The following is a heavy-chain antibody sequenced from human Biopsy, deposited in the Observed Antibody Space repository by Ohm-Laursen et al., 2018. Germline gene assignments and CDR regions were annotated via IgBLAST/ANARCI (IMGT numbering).Heavy chain of an antibody. CDR3: AKCMTGGSNYYFHH. CDR1: GFTFSDYW. D-gene: IGHD2-8*01. V-gene: IGHV3-33*06. Sequence: SLRLSCAASGFTFSDYWMGWVRQAPGKGLEWVAAIWYDGSNKNYADSVKGRFTISRDNSKNTLYLQMNSLRGEDTAVYYCAKCMTGGSNYYFHHCGQGTLATVSS. CDR2: IWYDGSNK. J-gene: IGHJ4*02.